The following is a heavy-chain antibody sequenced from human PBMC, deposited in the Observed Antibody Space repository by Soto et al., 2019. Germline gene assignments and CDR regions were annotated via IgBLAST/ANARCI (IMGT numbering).Heavy chain of an antibody. D-gene: IGHD4-17*01. J-gene: IGHJ4*02. CDR1: GYTLTDKY. CDR3: ARSLTTLSALLDF. V-gene: IGHV1-2*02. CDR2: INPNGGT. Sequence: GASVKVSCKASGYTLTDKYMHWVREAPGQGLEWMGWINPNGGTNYEQKLQGRITMTRDTSISTAYMELSRLRSDDTAVYFCARSLTTLSALLDFWGQGTLVTVSS.